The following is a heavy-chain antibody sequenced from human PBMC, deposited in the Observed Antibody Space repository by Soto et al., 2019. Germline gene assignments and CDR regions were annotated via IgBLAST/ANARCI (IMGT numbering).Heavy chain of an antibody. CDR3: ARDLTYSSGSQGAFDI. Sequence: EVPLVESGGGLVKPGGSLRLSCAASGFTFSSYSMNWVRQAPGKGLVWVSSISSSSSYIYYADSVKGRFTISRDNAKNSLYLQMNSLRAEDTAVYYCARDLTYSSGSQGAFDIWGQGTMVTVSS. V-gene: IGHV3-21*01. J-gene: IGHJ3*02. CDR2: ISSSSSYI. D-gene: IGHD6-25*01. CDR1: GFTFSSYS.